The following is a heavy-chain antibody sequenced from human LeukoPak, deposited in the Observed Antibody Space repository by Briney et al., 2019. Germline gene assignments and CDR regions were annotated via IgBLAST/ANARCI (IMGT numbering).Heavy chain of an antibody. Sequence: PSETLSLTCTVSGGSISSGGYYWSWIRQPPGKGLEWIGYTYHSGSTYYNPSLKSRVTISVDRSKNQFSLKLSSVTAADTAVYYCARQTGDRGFYYFDYWGQGTLVTVSS. CDR3: ARQTGDRGFYYFDY. V-gene: IGHV4-30-2*01. CDR2: TYHSGST. CDR1: GGSISSGGYY. D-gene: IGHD7-27*01. J-gene: IGHJ4*02.